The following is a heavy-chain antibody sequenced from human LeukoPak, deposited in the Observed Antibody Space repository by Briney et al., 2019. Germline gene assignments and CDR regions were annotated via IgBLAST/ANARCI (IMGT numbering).Heavy chain of an antibody. CDR3: ARASKWGSDAFDI. CDR2: IYYSGST. CDR1: GGSINSGTYY. V-gene: IGHV4-61*01. J-gene: IGHJ3*02. D-gene: IGHD1-26*01. Sequence: SETLSLTCTVSGGSINSGTYYWGCIPQPPGKGLEWIGSIYYSGSTNYNPSLKSRVTISVDTSKNQFSLKLSSVTATDTAVCYCARASKWGSDAFDIWGQGTMVTVSS.